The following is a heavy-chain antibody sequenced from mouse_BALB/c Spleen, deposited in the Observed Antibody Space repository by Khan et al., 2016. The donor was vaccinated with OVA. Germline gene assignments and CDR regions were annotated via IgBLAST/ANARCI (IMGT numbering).Heavy chain of an antibody. D-gene: IGHD2-1*01. V-gene: IGHV1S132*01. Sequence: QVQLQQSGAELVKPGASVKLSCKTSGYTFTSYWIQWVKQRPGQGLGWIGEIFPGTGTTYYNENFKGKGTLTIDTSSTTVYMQPSSLPSEDSAVYFCARGYFGNYEFAYWGQGTLVTVSS. CDR2: IFPGTGTT. J-gene: IGHJ3*01. CDR3: ARGYFGNYEFAY. CDR1: GYTFTSYW.